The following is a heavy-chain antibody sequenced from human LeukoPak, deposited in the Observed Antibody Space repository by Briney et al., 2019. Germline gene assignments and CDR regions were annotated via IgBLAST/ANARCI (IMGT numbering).Heavy chain of an antibody. J-gene: IGHJ4*02. Sequence: GGSLRLSCIASGFTFSSYWMSWVRQAPGKGLEWVATIKEVGSKKYYVDSVKGGFTISRDNAKNTLYLQMNSLRAEDTAVYYCVSYRSRCFYWGQGTLVTVSS. CDR3: VSYRSRCFY. CDR2: IKEVGSKK. D-gene: IGHD3-16*02. V-gene: IGHV3-7*01. CDR1: GFTFSSYW.